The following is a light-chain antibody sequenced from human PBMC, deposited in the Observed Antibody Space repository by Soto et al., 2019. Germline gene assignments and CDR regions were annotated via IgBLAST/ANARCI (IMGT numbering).Light chain of an antibody. CDR3: QQSSSTPQT. Sequence: DIQMTQSPSSLSASVGDRVTITCRASQSINSYLSWDQQKPGKAPKLLINVASTLQSGVPSRFSGSGSGTDFTLAISSLQPEDFATYYCQQSSSTPQTFGGGTKVDIK. CDR1: QSINSY. V-gene: IGKV1-39*01. J-gene: IGKJ4*01. CDR2: VAS.